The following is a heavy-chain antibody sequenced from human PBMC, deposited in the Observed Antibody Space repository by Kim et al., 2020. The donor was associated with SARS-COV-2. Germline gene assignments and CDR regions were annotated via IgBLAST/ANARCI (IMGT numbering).Heavy chain of an antibody. CDR1: GFTFSSYS. Sequence: GGSLRLSCAASGFTFSSYSMNWVRQAPGKGLEWVSSISSSSSYIYYADSVKGRFTISRDNAKNSLYLQMNSLRAEDTAVYYCARFSVRGSERFDPWGQGTLVTVSS. CDR3: ARFSVRGSERFDP. J-gene: IGHJ5*02. V-gene: IGHV3-21*01. D-gene: IGHD3-10*01. CDR2: ISSSSSYI.